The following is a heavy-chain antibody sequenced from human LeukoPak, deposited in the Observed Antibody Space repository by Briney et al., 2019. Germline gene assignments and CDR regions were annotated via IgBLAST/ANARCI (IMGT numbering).Heavy chain of an antibody. J-gene: IGHJ6*03. CDR3: ARGGPPGYYYDYYMDV. CDR2: IYYSGST. V-gene: IGHV4-39*07. CDR1: GGSISSSSYY. Sequence: SETLSLTCTVSGGSISSSSYYWGWIRQPPGKGLEWIGSIYYSGSTYYNPSLKSRVTISVDTSKNQFSLKLSSVTAADTAVYFCARGGPPGYYYDYYMDVWGKGTTVTISS.